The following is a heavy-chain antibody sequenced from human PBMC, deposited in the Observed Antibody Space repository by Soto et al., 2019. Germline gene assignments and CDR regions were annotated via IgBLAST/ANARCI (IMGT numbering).Heavy chain of an antibody. CDR2: INPNSGGT. V-gene: IGHV1-2*04. CDR1: GYTLTGYY. CDR3: ARDYYGSGSYHYYYYGMDV. J-gene: IGHJ6*02. Sequence: ASVKVSCKASGYTLTGYYMHWVRQAPGQGLEWMGWINPNSGGTNCAQKFQGWVTMTRDTSISTAYMELRRLRSDDTAVYYCARDYYGSGSYHYYYYGMDVWGQGTTVTVSS. D-gene: IGHD3-10*01.